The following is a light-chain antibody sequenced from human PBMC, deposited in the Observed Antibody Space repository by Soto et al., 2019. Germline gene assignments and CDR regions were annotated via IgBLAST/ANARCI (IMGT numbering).Light chain of an antibody. CDR2: AAS. J-gene: IGKJ4*01. V-gene: IGKV1-27*01. CDR3: QKYNSALLT. Sequence: DIQMTQSPSSLSASVGDRVTITCRASQVISNYLAWYQQKPVKVPKLLIYAASTLQSGVPSRFSGSGSGTDFTLTISSLQPEDVATSYCQKYNSALLTFGGGTKVEIK. CDR1: QVISNY.